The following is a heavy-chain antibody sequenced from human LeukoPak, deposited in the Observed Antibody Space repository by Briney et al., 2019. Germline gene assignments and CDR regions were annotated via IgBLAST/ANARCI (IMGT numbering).Heavy chain of an antibody. CDR1: GASVTDY. CDR3: ARRAWYFDL. J-gene: IGHJ2*01. CDR2: VYYSGST. Sequence: SETLSLTCTVSGASVTDYWSWIRQSPGKGVEWIGYVYYSGSTNYNPSLKSRVAMSIDTSKNQFSLKLSSVTAADTAVYYCARRAWYFDLWGRGTLVTVSS. V-gene: IGHV4-59*08.